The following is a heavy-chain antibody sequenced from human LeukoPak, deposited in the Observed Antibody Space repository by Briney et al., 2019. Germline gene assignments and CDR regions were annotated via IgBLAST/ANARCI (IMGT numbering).Heavy chain of an antibody. Sequence: PGGSLRLSCAASGFTFSGSAMHWVRQASGKGLEWVGRIRSKANSYATAYAASVKGRFTISRDDSKNTAYLQMNSLKTEDTAVYYCTRQRFLEWLFYFDYWGQGTLVTVSS. J-gene: IGHJ4*02. CDR2: IRSKANSYAT. CDR3: TRQRFLEWLFYFDY. D-gene: IGHD3-3*01. CDR1: GFTFSGSA. V-gene: IGHV3-73*01.